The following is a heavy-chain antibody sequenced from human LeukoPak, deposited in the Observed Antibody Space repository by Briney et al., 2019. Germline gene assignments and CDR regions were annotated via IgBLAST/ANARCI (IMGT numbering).Heavy chain of an antibody. CDR2: IYSGGSI. CDR1: GLPVSSY. J-gene: IGHJ4*02. Sequence: GGSLRLSCAASGLPVSSYMSWVRQAPGKGLEWVSVIYSGGSIYYADSVKGRFTISRDKSKNTLYLQMNSLRAEDTAVYYCARPPYGGVDYWGQGTLVTVSS. CDR3: ARPPYGGVDY. V-gene: IGHV3-66*04. D-gene: IGHD4-23*01.